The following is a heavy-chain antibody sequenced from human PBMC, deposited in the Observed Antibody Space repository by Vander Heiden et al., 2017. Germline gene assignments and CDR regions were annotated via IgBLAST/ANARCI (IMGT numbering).Heavy chain of an antibody. CDR2: ISGSGGST. D-gene: IGHD3-22*01. CDR3: ARGSTMIFNWFDP. Sequence: EVQLLESGGGLVQPGGSLRLSCAASGFTFSSYAMSWVRQAPGKGLEWVSAISGSGGSTYDADSVKGRFTISRDNSKNTLYLQMNSLRAEDTAVYYCARGSTMIFNWFDPWGQGTLVTVSS. J-gene: IGHJ5*02. CDR1: GFTFSSYA. V-gene: IGHV3-23*01.